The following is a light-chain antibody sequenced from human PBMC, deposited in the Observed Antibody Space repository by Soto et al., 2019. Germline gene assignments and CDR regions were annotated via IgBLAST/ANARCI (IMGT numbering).Light chain of an antibody. Sequence: NFMLTQPHSVSESLGKTVTISCTRSSGSFASNYVQWYQQRPGSAPTTVMYEDNQRPSGVPDRFSGSIDSSSRSASLTISGLQTEDEAVDYCQSYGSSPGAVFGGGTQLTVL. CDR2: EDN. V-gene: IGLV6-57*03. J-gene: IGLJ7*01. CDR1: SGSFASNY. CDR3: QSYGSSPGAV.